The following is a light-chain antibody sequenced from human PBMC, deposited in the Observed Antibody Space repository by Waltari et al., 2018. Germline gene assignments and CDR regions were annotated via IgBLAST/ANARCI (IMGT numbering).Light chain of an antibody. CDR1: SSDVGSYDY. J-gene: IGLJ1*01. CDR2: DVN. Sequence: QSALTQPRSVSGSPGQSVTISCTGTSSDVGSYDYVSWYQQHPGKAPKVMFYDVNKRPSGVPDLFSGSKSGNTASLTISGLQAEDEAEYYCCSYGGSYYVLGTGTEVTVL. CDR3: CSYGGSYYV. V-gene: IGLV2-11*01.